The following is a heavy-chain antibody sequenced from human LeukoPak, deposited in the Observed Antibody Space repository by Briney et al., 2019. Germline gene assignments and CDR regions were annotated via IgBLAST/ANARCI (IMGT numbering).Heavy chain of an antibody. Sequence: GGSLRLSCAASGFTVTRNYMSWVRQAPGKGLERVSYISSSSSTIYYADSVKGRFTISRDNAKNSLYLQMNSLRAEDTAVYYCARDRIEQQRTLGRSTSYYNYYYMDVWGKGTTVTVSS. V-gene: IGHV3-48*01. J-gene: IGHJ6*03. CDR3: ARDRIEQQRTLGRSTSYYNYYYMDV. CDR2: ISSSSSTI. D-gene: IGHD6-13*01. CDR1: GFTVTRNY.